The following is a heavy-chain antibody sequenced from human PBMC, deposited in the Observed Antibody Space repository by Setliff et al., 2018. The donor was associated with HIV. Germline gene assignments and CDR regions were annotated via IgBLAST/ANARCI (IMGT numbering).Heavy chain of an antibody. CDR2: ISYSGST. V-gene: IGHV4-38-2*01. Sequence: SETLSLTCDVSGYSMKNGYWWGWIRQPPGKGLEWIGSISYSGSTYYNPSLKSRVTISVDTSKKQFSLKLSSVTAADTAVYYCARGPSGRAPAPARAPHYYGLDLWGPGTTVTVSS. CDR3: ARGPSGRAPAPARAPHYYGLDL. J-gene: IGHJ6*01. D-gene: IGHD2-2*01. CDR1: GYSMKNGYW.